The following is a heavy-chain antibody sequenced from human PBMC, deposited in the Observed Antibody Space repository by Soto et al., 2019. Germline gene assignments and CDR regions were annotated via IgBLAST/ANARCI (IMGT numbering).Heavy chain of an antibody. J-gene: IGHJ4*02. CDR2: IYYSGST. Sequence: QLQLQESGPGLVKPSETLSLTCTVSGGSISSSSYYWGWIRQPPGKGLEWIGSIYYSGSTYYNPSLKSRVTISVDTAKNQFSLQLSSVTAADPAVYYCARLGNRDGYLNWAFGYWGQGTLVTVSS. CDR1: GGSISSSSYY. D-gene: IGHD5-12*01. CDR3: ARLGNRDGYLNWAFGY. V-gene: IGHV4-39*01.